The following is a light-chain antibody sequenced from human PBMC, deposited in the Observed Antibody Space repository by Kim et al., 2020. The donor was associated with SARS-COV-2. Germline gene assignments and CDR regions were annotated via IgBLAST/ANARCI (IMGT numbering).Light chain of an antibody. J-gene: IGKJ5*01. CDR2: DAS. V-gene: IGKV3-11*02. CDR3: QQRGHWPQST. CDR1: QSVSSY. Sequence: EIVLTQSPATLSLSPGERATLSCRASQSVSSYLAWYQQKPGQAPRLLIYDASNRATGIPARFSGSGSGRDFTLIISSLEPEDFAVYYCQQRGHWPQSTFGQGTRLEIK.